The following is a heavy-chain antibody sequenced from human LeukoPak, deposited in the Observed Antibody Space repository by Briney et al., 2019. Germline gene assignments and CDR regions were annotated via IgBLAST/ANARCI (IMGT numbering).Heavy chain of an antibody. J-gene: IGHJ6*04. Sequence: PSETLSLTCTVSGGSISGGGYYWSWIRQHPGKGLEWIGYIYYSGSTYYNPSLKSRVTISVDTSKNQFSLKLSSVTAADTAVYYCARGPATKYYYYGMDVWGKGTTVTVSS. CDR3: ARGPATKYYYYGMDV. CDR1: GGSISGGGYY. CDR2: IYYSGST. V-gene: IGHV4-31*03. D-gene: IGHD5-12*01.